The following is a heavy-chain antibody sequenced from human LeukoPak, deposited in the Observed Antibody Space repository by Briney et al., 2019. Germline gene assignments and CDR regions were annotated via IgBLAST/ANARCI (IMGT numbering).Heavy chain of an antibody. CDR3: VVVVEPPDSDGFDV. CDR1: GFTFGNSW. Sequence: GGSLRLSCAASGFTFGNSWVHWVRQAPGKGLVWVSLINADGSTATYADSVQGRYTISRDNARNTLSLQVNSLTIEDTAVYYCVVVVEPPDSDGFDVWGQGTMITVSS. V-gene: IGHV3-74*01. J-gene: IGHJ3*01. CDR2: INADGSTA. D-gene: IGHD1-14*01.